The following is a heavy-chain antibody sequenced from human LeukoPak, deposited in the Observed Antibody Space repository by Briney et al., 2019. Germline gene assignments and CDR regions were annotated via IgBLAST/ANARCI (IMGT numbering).Heavy chain of an antibody. J-gene: IGHJ4*02. D-gene: IGHD3-10*01. V-gene: IGHV1-8*01. CDR3: ARGTYYGSGSYSHFDY. CDR2: MNPNSGNT. Sequence: ASVKVSCKASGYTFTSYDINWVRQATGQGLEWMGWMNPNSGNTGYAQKLQGRVTMTRNNSISTAYMELSSLRSEDTAVYYCARGTYYGSGSYSHFDYWGQGTLVTVSS. CDR1: GYTFTSYD.